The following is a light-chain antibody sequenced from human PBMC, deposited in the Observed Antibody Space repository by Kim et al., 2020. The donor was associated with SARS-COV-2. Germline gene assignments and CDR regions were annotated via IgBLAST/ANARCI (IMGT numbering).Light chain of an antibody. CDR1: KLGDKY. Sequence: SYEPTQPPSVSVSPGQTATITCSGDKLGDKYASWYQQKPGQSPVLVIYQDNERPSGIPERFSGSNSGNTATLTISGTQAMDEADYYCQAWDSSTTMVFGGGTQLTVL. V-gene: IGLV3-1*01. J-gene: IGLJ3*02. CDR3: QAWDSSTTMV. CDR2: QDN.